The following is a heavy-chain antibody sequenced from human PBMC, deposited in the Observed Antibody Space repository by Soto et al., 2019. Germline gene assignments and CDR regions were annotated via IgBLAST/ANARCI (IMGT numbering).Heavy chain of an antibody. CDR2: IRDKANSYAT. CDR1: GFTFSGSA. V-gene: IGHV3-73*01. CDR3: TRLYCGGDCDFNS. J-gene: IGHJ4*02. Sequence: GGPLRLSCAASGFTFSGSAMHWVRQASGKGLEWVGRIRDKANSYATAYTASVKGRFTISRDDSKNTAYLQMNSLKTEDTAVYYCTRLYCGGDCDFNSWGQGTLVTVPQ. D-gene: IGHD2-21*02.